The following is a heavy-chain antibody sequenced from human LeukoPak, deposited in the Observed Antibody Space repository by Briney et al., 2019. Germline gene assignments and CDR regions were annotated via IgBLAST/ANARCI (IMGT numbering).Heavy chain of an antibody. V-gene: IGHV4-4*07. J-gene: IGHJ4*02. CDR1: GGSISSYC. D-gene: IGHD6-19*01. CDR2: IYTSGST. Sequence: SETLSLTCTVSGGSISSYCWSWIRQPAGKGLEWIGRIYTSGSTNYNPSLKSRVTMSVDTSKNQFSLNLSSVTAADTAVYYCARDRASGWYVYFDYWGQGTLVTVSS. CDR3: ARDRASGWYVYFDY.